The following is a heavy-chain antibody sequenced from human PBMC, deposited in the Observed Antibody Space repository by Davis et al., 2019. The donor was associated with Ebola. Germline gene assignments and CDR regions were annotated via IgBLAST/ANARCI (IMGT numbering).Heavy chain of an antibody. CDR3: ARVGIAAAGTLDYYGMDV. Sequence: PSETLSLTCTVSGGSISSYYWSWIRQPPGKGLEWIGYIYYSGSTNYNPSLKSRVTISVDTSKNQFSLKLSSVTAADTAVYYCARVGIAAAGTLDYYGMDVWGQGTTVTVSS. CDR1: GGSISSYY. V-gene: IGHV4-59*08. J-gene: IGHJ6*02. D-gene: IGHD6-13*01. CDR2: IYYSGST.